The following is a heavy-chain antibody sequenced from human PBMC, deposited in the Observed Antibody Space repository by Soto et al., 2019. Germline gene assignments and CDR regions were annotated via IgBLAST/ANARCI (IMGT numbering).Heavy chain of an antibody. CDR3: ASSIAVAGTVSYGMDV. V-gene: IGHV4-31*11. Sequence: QVQLQESGPGLVKPSQTLSLTCAVSGGSISSGGYYWSWIRQHPGKGLEWIGYIYYSGSTYYNPSLKSRVTISVDTSKNQFSLKLSSVTAADTAVYYCASSIAVAGTVSYGMDVWGQGTTVTVSS. CDR2: IYYSGST. D-gene: IGHD6-19*01. J-gene: IGHJ6*02. CDR1: GGSISSGGYY.